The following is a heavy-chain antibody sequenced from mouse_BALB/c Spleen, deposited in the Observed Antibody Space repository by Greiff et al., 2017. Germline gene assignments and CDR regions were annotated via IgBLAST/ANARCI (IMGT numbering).Heavy chain of an antibody. CDR3: ARSGDGYLYAMDY. Sequence: EVQLQQSGAELVKPGASVKISCKASGYSFTGYFMNWVMQSHGKSLEWIGRINPYNGDTFYNQKFKGKATLTVDKSSSTAHMELRSLASEDSAVYYCARSGDGYLYAMDYWGQGTSVTVSS. CDR2: INPYNGDT. J-gene: IGHJ4*01. V-gene: IGHV1-20*02. CDR1: GYSFTGYF. D-gene: IGHD2-3*01.